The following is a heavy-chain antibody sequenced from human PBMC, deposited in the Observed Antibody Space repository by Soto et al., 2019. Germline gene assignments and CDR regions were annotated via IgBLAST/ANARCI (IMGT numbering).Heavy chain of an antibody. D-gene: IGHD2-21*01. J-gene: IGHJ5*02. V-gene: IGHV3-30-3*01. CDR2: IMYDGNTE. CDR1: GFVFGSYA. CDR3: TRPTCDGGNCYFAH. Sequence: LRLSCAASGFVFGSYAMHWVRQAPGKGLEWVAVIMYDGNTEYYADSVKGRFTLSRDNSKNILYVQMNSLRAEDTAVYYCTRPTCDGGNCYFAHWGQGTLVTVSS.